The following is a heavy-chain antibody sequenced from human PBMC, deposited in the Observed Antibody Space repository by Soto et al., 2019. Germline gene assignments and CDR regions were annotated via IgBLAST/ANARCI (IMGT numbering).Heavy chain of an antibody. CDR2: IYYSGST. Sequence: PSETLSLTCTVSGGSISSYYWSWIRQPPGKGLEWIGYIYYSGSTNYNPSLKSRVTISVDTSKNQFSLKLSSVTAADTAVYYCASAVPCSSTSCYGGYYFDYWGQGTLVTVSS. D-gene: IGHD2-2*01. V-gene: IGHV4-59*01. CDR3: ASAVPCSSTSCYGGYYFDY. J-gene: IGHJ4*02. CDR1: GGSISSYY.